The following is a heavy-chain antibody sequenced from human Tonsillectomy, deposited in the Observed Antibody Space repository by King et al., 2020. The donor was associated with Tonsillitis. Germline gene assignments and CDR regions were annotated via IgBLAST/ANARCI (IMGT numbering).Heavy chain of an antibody. CDR3: ARGYTSSWYGLNWLDP. D-gene: IGHD6-13*01. CDR2: MNPNSGNT. Sequence: VQLVESGAEVKKPGASVKVSCKASGYTFTSNDINWVRQAPGQGLDWLGWMNPNSGNTGYAQKFQGRVTMTRNTSISTAYMELSRLRSEDTAVYYCARGYTSSWYGLNWLDPWGQGTLVTVSS. J-gene: IGHJ5*02. CDR1: GYTFTSND. V-gene: IGHV1-8*01.